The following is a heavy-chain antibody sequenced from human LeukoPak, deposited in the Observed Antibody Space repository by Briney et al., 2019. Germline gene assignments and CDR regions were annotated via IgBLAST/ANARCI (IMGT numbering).Heavy chain of an antibody. D-gene: IGHD2-2*01. V-gene: IGHV3-30-3*01. CDR3: ARDQDIVVVPAAIQYYYYYGMDV. J-gene: IGHJ6*02. CDR2: ISYDGSNK. CDR1: GFTFSSYA. Sequence: GGSLRLSCAASGFTFSSYAMHWVRQAPGKGLEWVAVISYDGSNKYYADSVKGRFTISRDNSKNTLYLQMNSLRSDDTAVYYCARDQDIVVVPAAIQYYYYYGMDVWGQGTTVTVSS.